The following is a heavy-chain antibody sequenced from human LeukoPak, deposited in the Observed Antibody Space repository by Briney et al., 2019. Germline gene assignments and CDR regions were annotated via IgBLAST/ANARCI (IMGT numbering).Heavy chain of an antibody. J-gene: IGHJ4*02. CDR1: GGSISSSSYY. CDR3: ARDFGVVMPLYYFDC. Sequence: SETLSLTCTVSGGSISSSSYYWGWIRQPPGKGLEWIGSIYYSGSTYYNPSLKSRVTISVDTSKNQFSLKLSSVTAADTAVYYCARDFGVVMPLYYFDCWGQGTLVTVSS. D-gene: IGHD3-3*01. V-gene: IGHV4-39*02. CDR2: IYYSGST.